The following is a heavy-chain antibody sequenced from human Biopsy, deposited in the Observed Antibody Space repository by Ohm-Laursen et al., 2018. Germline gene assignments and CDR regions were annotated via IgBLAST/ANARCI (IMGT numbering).Heavy chain of an antibody. Sequence: SLRLSCAASGFAFSYYGLHWVRQAPGKGLQWVAVMWSDGINKNYADSVKGRFTVSRDNSNNVLYLQMSSLRDEDTAIYYCTCRYGDSPLWGQGTMVTVSS. CDR3: TCRYGDSPL. V-gene: IGHV3-33*01. J-gene: IGHJ3*01. D-gene: IGHD4-17*01. CDR2: MWSDGINK. CDR1: GFAFSYYG.